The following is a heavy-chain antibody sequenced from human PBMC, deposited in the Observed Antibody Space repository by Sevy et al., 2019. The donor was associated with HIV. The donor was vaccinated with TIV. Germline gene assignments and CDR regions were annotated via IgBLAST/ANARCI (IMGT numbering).Heavy chain of an antibody. CDR2: ISYDGRNK. Sequence: GGSLSLSCATSGFTFSSYSMHWVRQAPGKGLEWVATISYDGRNKHYADSVKGRFTISRDNFKNSLSLQMNSLRAEDTAMYYCALERLSSDVAEYFQNWGQGPLVTVSS. CDR3: ALERLSSDVAEYFQN. J-gene: IGHJ1*01. D-gene: IGHD1-1*01. CDR1: GFTFSSYS. V-gene: IGHV3-30*04.